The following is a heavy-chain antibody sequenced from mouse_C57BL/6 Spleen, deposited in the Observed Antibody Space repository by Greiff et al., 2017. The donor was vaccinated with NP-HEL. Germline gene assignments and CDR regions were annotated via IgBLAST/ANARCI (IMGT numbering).Heavy chain of an antibody. J-gene: IGHJ3*01. Sequence: EVKLVESGGGLVKPGGSLKLSCAASGFTFSDYGMHWVRQAPEKGLEWVAYISSGSSTIYYADTVKGRFTISRDNAKNTLFLQMTSRRSEDTAMYYCARGAFYDYDPFAYWGQGTLVTVSA. CDR2: ISSGSSTI. V-gene: IGHV5-17*01. CDR3: ARGAFYDYDPFAY. CDR1: GFTFSDYG. D-gene: IGHD2-4*01.